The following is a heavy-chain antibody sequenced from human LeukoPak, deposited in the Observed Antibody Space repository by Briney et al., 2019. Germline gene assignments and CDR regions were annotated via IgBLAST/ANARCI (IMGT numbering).Heavy chain of an antibody. D-gene: IGHD2-15*01. Sequence: GGSLRLSCAASGFSLSNYWMNWVRQAPGRGLVWVSRITSDGSSAGYADSVKGRFTISRDNAKNTLYLQMNSLRAEDTAVYYCARGFACSGGSCYDYWGQGTLVTVSS. CDR2: ITSDGSSA. J-gene: IGHJ4*02. V-gene: IGHV3-74*01. CDR3: ARGFACSGGSCYDY. CDR1: GFSLSNYW.